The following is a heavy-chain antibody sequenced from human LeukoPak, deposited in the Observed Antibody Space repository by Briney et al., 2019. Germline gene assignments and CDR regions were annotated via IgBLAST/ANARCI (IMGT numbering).Heavy chain of an antibody. J-gene: IGHJ6*03. CDR3: ASQYYYYYDMDV. Sequence: GGSLRLSCAASGFTVSSNYMSWLRQAPGKGLEWVSVIYSGGSTYYADSVKGRFTISRDNSKNTLYLQMNSLRAEDTAVYYCASQYYYYYDMDVWGKGTPVTVSS. CDR1: GFTVSSNY. V-gene: IGHV3-53*01. CDR2: IYSGGST.